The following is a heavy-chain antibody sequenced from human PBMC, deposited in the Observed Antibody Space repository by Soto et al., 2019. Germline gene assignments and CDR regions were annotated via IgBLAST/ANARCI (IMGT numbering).Heavy chain of an antibody. D-gene: IGHD2-8*01. CDR1: GGSISSSSYY. CDR3: AIWECYNIIGYRWSSGPSSECTSKVAFDY. CDR2: IYYIVST. Sequence: SETLSLTGTVSGGSISSSSYYWGWIRQPPGKGLEWIGSIYYIVSTYYNPSLKSRVTISVDTSRNQFSLKLSSVTAADTDVYYCAIWECYNIIGYRWSSGPSSECTSKVAFDYWGQGTLVTVSS. V-gene: IGHV4-39*01. J-gene: IGHJ4*02.